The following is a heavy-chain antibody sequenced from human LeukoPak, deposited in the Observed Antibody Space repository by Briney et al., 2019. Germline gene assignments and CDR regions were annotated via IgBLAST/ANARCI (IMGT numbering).Heavy chain of an antibody. CDR3: ARVSGVYYFDY. J-gene: IGHJ4*02. D-gene: IGHD2-8*01. Sequence: PGGSLRLSCAASGFTFSSYAMSWVRQAPGEGLEWVSTISADGSLTYYADSVKGRFTISRDNSKNTLYLQMNSLRAEDTAVYYCARVSGVYYFDYWGQGTLVTVSS. V-gene: IGHV3-23*01. CDR1: GFTFSSYA. CDR2: ISADGSLT.